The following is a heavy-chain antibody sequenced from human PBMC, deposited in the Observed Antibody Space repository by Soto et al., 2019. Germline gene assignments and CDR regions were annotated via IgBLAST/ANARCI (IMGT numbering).Heavy chain of an antibody. V-gene: IGHV4-39*01. D-gene: IGHD3-22*01. J-gene: IGHJ4*02. CDR3: ARLRREDDSSGSYGRRFDY. CDR2: IYYSGST. Sequence: PSETLSLTCTVSGGSISSSSYYWGWIRLPPGKGLEWIGSIYYSGSTYYNPSLKSRVTISVDTSKNQFSLKLSSVTAADTAVYYCARLRREDDSSGSYGRRFDYWGQGTLVTVSS. CDR1: GGSISSSSYY.